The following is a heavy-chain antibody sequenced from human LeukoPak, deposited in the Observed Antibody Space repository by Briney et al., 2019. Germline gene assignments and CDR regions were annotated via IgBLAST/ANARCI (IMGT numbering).Heavy chain of an antibody. V-gene: IGHV3-30-3*01. CDR3: AREQRGFFDF. CDR1: GFTFSSYA. CDR2: ILYDGSNK. J-gene: IGHJ4*02. D-gene: IGHD6-25*01. Sequence: GGSLRLSCAASGFTFSSYAMHWVRQAPGKGLEWVAVILYDGSNKYYADSVKGRFTISRDNFKNTPYLQMNSLRAEDTAVYYCAREQRGFFDFWGQGTLVTVSS.